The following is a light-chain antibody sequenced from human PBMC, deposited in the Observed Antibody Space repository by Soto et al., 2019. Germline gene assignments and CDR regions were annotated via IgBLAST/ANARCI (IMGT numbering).Light chain of an antibody. CDR3: SSYTLTSRV. Sequence: QSALTQPASVSGSPGQSITISCTGTSSDVGAYNYVSWYQQHPGKAPRLMIYDVSTRPSGVSDRFSGSKSGNTASLTISGLQAQDDADYYCSSYTLTSRVSGTGTKVTV. V-gene: IGLV2-14*01. J-gene: IGLJ1*01. CDR2: DVS. CDR1: SSDVGAYNY.